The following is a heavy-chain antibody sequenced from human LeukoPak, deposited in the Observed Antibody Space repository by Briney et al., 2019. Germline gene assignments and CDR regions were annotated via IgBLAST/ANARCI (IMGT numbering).Heavy chain of an antibody. CDR2: ISSSSSYI. CDR1: GFTFSSYS. Sequence: GGSLRLSCAASGFTFSSYSMNWVRQAPGKGLEWVSSISSSSSYIYYADSVKGRFTISRDNAKNSLYLQMNSLRAEDTAVYYCARDDRKGLTAFDIWGQGTMVTVSS. J-gene: IGHJ3*02. CDR3: ARDDRKGLTAFDI. D-gene: IGHD3/OR15-3a*01. V-gene: IGHV3-21*01.